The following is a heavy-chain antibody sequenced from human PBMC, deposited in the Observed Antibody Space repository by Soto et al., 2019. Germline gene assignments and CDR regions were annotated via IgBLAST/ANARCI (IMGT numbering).Heavy chain of an antibody. Sequence: SETLSLTCTVSGGYISSYYWSWIRQPPGKGLEWIGYIYYSGSTNYNPSLKSRVTISVDTSKNQFSLKLSSVTAADTAVYYCARFPWYSGYDYYFDYWGQGTLVTVSS. CDR3: ARFPWYSGYDYYFDY. CDR1: GGYISSYY. V-gene: IGHV4-59*01. D-gene: IGHD5-12*01. J-gene: IGHJ4*02. CDR2: IYYSGST.